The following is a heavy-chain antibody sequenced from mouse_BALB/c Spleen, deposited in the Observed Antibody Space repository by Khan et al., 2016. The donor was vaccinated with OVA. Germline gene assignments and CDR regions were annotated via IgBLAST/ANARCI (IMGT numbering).Heavy chain of an antibody. D-gene: IGHD2-12*01. CDR3: ARSLYYSYGYDLDF. J-gene: IGHJ4*01. CDR2: ISSTGST. V-gene: IGHV3-2*02. Sequence: EVKLLESGPGLVKPSQSLSLTCTVTGYSITSDYAWNWIRQFPGNKLEWMGYISSTGSTSYNPSLKSRISITRDTSKNQFFLQLKSVTTEDTATYYCARSLYYSYGYDLDFWGRGTSVTVSS. CDR1: GYSITSDYA.